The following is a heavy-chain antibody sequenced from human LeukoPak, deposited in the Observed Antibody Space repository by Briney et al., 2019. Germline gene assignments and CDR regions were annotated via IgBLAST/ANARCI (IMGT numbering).Heavy chain of an antibody. CDR3: TSHSSGWYYFDY. Sequence: PGGSLRLSCAASGFTFSGSAMHWVRQASGKGLEWVSRIRSKANSYATAYAASVKGRFTISRDDSKNTAYLQMNSLKTEDTAVYYCTSHSSGWYYFDYWGQGTLVTVSS. CDR1: GFTFSGSA. V-gene: IGHV3-73*01. J-gene: IGHJ4*02. D-gene: IGHD6-19*01. CDR2: IRSKANSYAT.